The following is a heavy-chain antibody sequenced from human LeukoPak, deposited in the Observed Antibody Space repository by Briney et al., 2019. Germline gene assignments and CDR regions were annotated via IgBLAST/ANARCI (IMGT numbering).Heavy chain of an antibody. CDR3: ASRWVTYYYNSSYYHYPTDVFDI. J-gene: IGHJ3*02. V-gene: IGHV1-2*02. CDR2: INANSGGT. D-gene: IGHD3-22*01. CDR1: GHTFTGYY. Sequence: ASVKVSCKASGHTFTGYYMHWVRQAPGQGLEWMGWINANSGGTNYAQKFQGRVTMTRDTSISTAYMELSRLRSDDTAVYYCASRWVTYYYNSSYYHYPTDVFDIWGQGTMVTVSS.